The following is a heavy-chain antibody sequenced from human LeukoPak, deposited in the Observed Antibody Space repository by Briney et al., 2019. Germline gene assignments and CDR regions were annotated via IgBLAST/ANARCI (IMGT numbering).Heavy chain of an antibody. J-gene: IGHJ4*02. V-gene: IGHV3-23*01. D-gene: IGHD3-16*01. CDR2: ISGSGGST. Sequence: GGSLRLSCAASGFTFSSYAMSWVRQAPGKGLESVSAISGSGGSTYYADSVKGRFTISRDNSKNTLYLQMNSLRAEDTAVYYCAKDGLRGSPFRGFDYWGQGTLVTVSS. CDR1: GFTFSSYA. CDR3: AKDGLRGSPFRGFDY.